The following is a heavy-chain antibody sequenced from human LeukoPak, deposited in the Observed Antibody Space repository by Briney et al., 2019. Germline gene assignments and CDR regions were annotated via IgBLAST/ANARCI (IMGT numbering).Heavy chain of an antibody. V-gene: IGHV4-31*03. CDR3: ARDDRRGSRRIDY. CDR2: IYYSGST. CDR1: GGSISSGGYY. J-gene: IGHJ4*02. Sequence: SETLSLTCTVSGGSISSGGYYWSWIRQHPGKGLEWIGYIYYSGSTYYNPSLKSRVTISVDTSKNQFSLKLSSVTAADTAVYYCARDDRRGSRRIDYWGQGTLVTVSS. D-gene: IGHD3-10*01.